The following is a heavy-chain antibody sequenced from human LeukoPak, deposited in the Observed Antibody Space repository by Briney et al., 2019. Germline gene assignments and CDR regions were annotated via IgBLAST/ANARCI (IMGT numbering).Heavy chain of an antibody. CDR1: GGSISSSSYY. V-gene: IGHV4-39*01. D-gene: IGHD3-22*01. CDR3: AGRDSSGPEPLIDY. CDR2: TYYSGST. J-gene: IGHJ4*02. Sequence: SETLSLTCTVSGGSISSSSYYWGRIPQPPGKGLEWIRSTYYSGSTYYNPSLKRRVTISVDTSKNQFSLKLSSVTAADTAVYYCAGRDSSGPEPLIDYWGQGTLVTVSS.